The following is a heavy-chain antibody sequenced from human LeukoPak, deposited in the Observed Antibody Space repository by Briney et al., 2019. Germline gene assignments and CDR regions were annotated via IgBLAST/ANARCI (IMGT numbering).Heavy chain of an antibody. J-gene: IGHJ4*02. D-gene: IGHD4-17*01. CDR2: IYYTGAS. Sequence: SETLSLTCTVSGASVSSGSYYWTWIRQPPGKGLEWIGYIYYTGASIYNPSPKSRVTISLDTSKNQFSLRVHSVTAADTAVYFCASPGPDYGDYAYDYWGQGTQVTVSS. CDR3: ASPGPDYGDYAYDY. CDR1: GASVSSGSYY. V-gene: IGHV4-61*01.